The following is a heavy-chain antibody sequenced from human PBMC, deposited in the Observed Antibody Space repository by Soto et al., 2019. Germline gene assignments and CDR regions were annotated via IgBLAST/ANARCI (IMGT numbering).Heavy chain of an antibody. CDR2: ISSSSSHI. J-gene: IGHJ5*01. V-gene: IGHV3-21*01. CDR3: ATDPSPYDTIDS. D-gene: IGHD5-12*01. Sequence: PGGSLRLSCAASGFTFLIYSMNCVRPAPGKGLEWVSSISSSSSHIYYADSGKGRVTITRDNAMDPLCLKMNSLRVEDNAVHYCATDPSPYDTIDSWGQGTPVTVSS. CDR1: GFTFLIYS.